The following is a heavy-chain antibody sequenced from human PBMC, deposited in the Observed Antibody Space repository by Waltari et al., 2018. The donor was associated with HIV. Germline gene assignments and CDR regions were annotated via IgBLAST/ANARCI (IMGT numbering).Heavy chain of an antibody. V-gene: IGHV3-7*01. CDR2: IKQEGSEK. CDR1: GFTFSIYW. CDR3: AKDSGSYLGAHNWFDP. Sequence: EVQLVESGGGLVQPGGSLGLSCAASGFTFSIYWVSWLRQAPGKGLEWVANIKQEGSEKHYADSGRGRFTIASDNTENSLYLEMNSLRAEDTTVYYCAKDSGSYLGAHNWFDPWGQGTLVTVSS. D-gene: IGHD1-26*01. J-gene: IGHJ5*02.